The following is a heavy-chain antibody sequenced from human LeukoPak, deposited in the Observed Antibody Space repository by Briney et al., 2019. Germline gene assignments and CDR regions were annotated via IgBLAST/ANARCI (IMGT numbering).Heavy chain of an antibody. D-gene: IGHD6-13*01. CDR3: AREGYSSSWYLKGSMDV. CDR1: GFTFRTYA. V-gene: IGHV3-30-3*01. CDR2: ISYDGSNK. Sequence: GGSLRLSCAASGFTFRTYALHWVRQAPGKGLEWVAVISYDGSNKYYADSVKGRFTISRDNSKNTLYLQMNSLRAEDTAVYYCAREGYSSSWYLKGSMDVWGQGTTVTVSS. J-gene: IGHJ6*02.